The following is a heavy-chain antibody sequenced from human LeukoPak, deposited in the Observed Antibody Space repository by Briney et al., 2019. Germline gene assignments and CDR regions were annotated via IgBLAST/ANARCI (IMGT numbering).Heavy chain of an antibody. J-gene: IGHJ4*02. D-gene: IGHD1-26*01. CDR3: AKVAGATTRPYFDY. Sequence: PSETLSLTCTVSGYSISSGYYWGWIRQPPGKGLEWVSAISGSGGSTYYADSVKGRFTISRDNSKNTLYLQMNSLRAEDTAVYYCAKVAGATTRPYFDYWGQGTLVTVSS. CDR2: ISGSGGST. CDR1: GYSISSGYY. V-gene: IGHV3-23*01.